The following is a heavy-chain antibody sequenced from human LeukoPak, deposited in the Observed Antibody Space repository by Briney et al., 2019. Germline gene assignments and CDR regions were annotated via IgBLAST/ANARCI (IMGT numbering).Heavy chain of an antibody. V-gene: IGHV4-59*01. Sequence: SETLSLTCTVSGGSISSYYWSWLRQPPGKGLEYIAYIYYSGYTNYNPSLKSRVTISVYTSKNQFSLQLSSVTAADTAIYYCARGHKAFDIWGQGTMVTVSS. CDR2: IYYSGYT. CDR3: ARGHKAFDI. CDR1: GGSISSYY. J-gene: IGHJ3*02.